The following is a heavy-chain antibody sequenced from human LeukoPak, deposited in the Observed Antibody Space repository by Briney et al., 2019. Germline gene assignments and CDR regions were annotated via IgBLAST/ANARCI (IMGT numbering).Heavy chain of an antibody. CDR2: IIPIFGTA. J-gene: IGHJ4*02. D-gene: IGHD2-2*02. CDR3: ARGRLRHCSSTSCYTAQFDY. V-gene: IGHV1-69*05. CDR1: GGTFSSYA. Sequence: GASVKVSCKASGGTFSSYAISWVRQAPGQGLEWMGGIIPIFGTANYAQKFQGRVTITTDESTSTAYMELSSLRSEDTAVYYCARGRLRHCSSTSCYTAQFDYWGQGTLVTVSS.